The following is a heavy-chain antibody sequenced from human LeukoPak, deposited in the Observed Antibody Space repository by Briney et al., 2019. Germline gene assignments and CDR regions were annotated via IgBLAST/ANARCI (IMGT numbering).Heavy chain of an antibody. Sequence: GASVKVSCKASGYTFTSYDINWVRQAPGQGLEWMGWISAYNGNTNYAQKLQGRVTMTTDTSTSTAYMELRSLRSDDTAVYYCARDGPRITMVRGVIYWGQGTLVTVSS. CDR3: ARDGPRITMVRGVIY. D-gene: IGHD3-10*01. CDR2: ISAYNGNT. J-gene: IGHJ4*02. CDR1: GYTFTSYD. V-gene: IGHV1-18*01.